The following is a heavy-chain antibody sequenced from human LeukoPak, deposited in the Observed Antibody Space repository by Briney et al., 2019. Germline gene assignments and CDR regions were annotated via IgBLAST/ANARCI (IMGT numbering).Heavy chain of an antibody. Sequence: GESLKISCKGSGYSFTTYWIGWVRQMPGKGLEWMGIIYPDDSDTRYSPSFQGQVTISANKSINTAYLQWSSLKASDTAMYYCARPKLQFTDNDAFDIWGQGTVVTVSS. CDR1: GYSFTTYW. V-gene: IGHV5-51*01. CDR3: ARPKLQFTDNDAFDI. D-gene: IGHD4-11*01. CDR2: IYPDDSDT. J-gene: IGHJ3*02.